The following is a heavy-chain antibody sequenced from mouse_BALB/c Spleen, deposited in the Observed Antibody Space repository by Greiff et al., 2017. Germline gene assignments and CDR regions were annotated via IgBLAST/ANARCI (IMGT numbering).Heavy chain of an antibody. J-gene: IGHJ3*01. Sequence: VQLQQSGAELVRPGASVTLSCKASGYTFTDYEMHWVKQTPVHGLEWIGAIDPETGGTAYNQKFKGKATLTADKSSSTAYMELRSLTSEDSAVYYCTRYGNYVGFAYWGQGTLVTVSA. CDR2: IDPETGGT. CDR3: TRYGNYVGFAY. V-gene: IGHV1-15*01. CDR1: GYTFTDYE. D-gene: IGHD2-1*01.